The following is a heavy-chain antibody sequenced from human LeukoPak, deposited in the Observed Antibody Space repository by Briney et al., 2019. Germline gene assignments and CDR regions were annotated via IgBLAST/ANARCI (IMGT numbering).Heavy chain of an antibody. D-gene: IGHD6-13*01. CDR2: IYYSGST. CDR3: AKDFVAAAGRFDY. Sequence: PSETLSLTCTVSGGSISSSSYYWTWIRQSPGKGLEWIGNIYYSGSTNYNPSLRSRVTMSVDTSKNQFSLKLSSVTAADTAIYYCAKDFVAAAGRFDYWGQGALVTVSS. CDR1: GGSISSSSYY. J-gene: IGHJ4*02. V-gene: IGHV4-61*01.